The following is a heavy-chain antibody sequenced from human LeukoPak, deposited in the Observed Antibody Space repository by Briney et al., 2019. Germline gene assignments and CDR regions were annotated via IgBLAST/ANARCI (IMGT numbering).Heavy chain of an antibody. Sequence: GGSLRLSCAASGFTFSSYGMHWVRQAPGKGLEWVAVIWYDGSNKYYADSVKGRFTISRDNSKNTLYLQMNSLRAEDTAVYYCARDTYCGGDCYTLYGMDVWGQGTTVTVSS. CDR2: IWYDGSNK. CDR3: ARDTYCGGDCYTLYGMDV. V-gene: IGHV3-33*01. D-gene: IGHD2-21*02. CDR1: GFTFSSYG. J-gene: IGHJ6*02.